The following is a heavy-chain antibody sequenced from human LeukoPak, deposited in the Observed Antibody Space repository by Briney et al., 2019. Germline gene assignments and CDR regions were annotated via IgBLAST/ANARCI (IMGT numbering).Heavy chain of an antibody. Sequence: GRSLRLSCGASEFTFHEKYAMHWVRQAPGKGLEWVSGFSLDSDNVGYADSVRGRFTVSRDRAKNSLYLQMNSLRAEDTAVYYCARDGVAGLDYWGQGTLVTVSS. CDR2: FSLDSDNV. V-gene: IGHV3-9*01. J-gene: IGHJ4*02. CDR3: ARDGVAGLDY. D-gene: IGHD6-19*01. CDR1: EFTFHEKYA.